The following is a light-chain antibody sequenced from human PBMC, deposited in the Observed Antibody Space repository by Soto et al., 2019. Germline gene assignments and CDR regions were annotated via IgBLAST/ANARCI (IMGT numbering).Light chain of an antibody. J-gene: IGKJ4*01. Sequence: DIQMTQSPSTLSASVGDRVTITCRASQSINSWLAWYQQKPGKAPKLLIHKASSLESGVPSRFSGRGSGTDLTLTISSLQPDDFATYDCQQYESHPLTFGGGTKVDIK. CDR3: QQYESHPLT. CDR1: QSINSW. CDR2: KAS. V-gene: IGKV1-5*03.